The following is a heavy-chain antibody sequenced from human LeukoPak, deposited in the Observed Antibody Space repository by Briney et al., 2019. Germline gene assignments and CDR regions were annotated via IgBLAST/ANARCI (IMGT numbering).Heavy chain of an antibody. CDR1: GGSISSSSYY. V-gene: IGHV4-39*01. CDR3: ASLSVSQRAVFWSGYYRAYYFDY. J-gene: IGHJ4*02. Sequence: SETLSLTCTVSGGSISSSSYYWGWIRQSPGKGLGWIGSIYYSGSTYYNPSLKSRVTISVDTSKNQFSLKLSSVTAADTAVYYCASLSVSQRAVFWSGYYRAYYFDYWGQGTLVTVSS. CDR2: IYYSGST. D-gene: IGHD3-3*01.